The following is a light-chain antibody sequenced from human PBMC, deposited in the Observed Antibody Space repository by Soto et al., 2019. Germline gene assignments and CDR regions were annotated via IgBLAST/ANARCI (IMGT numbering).Light chain of an antibody. Sequence: QSVLTQPASVSGSPGQSITISCTGTSSDVGAYKYVSWYQQHPGKAPKLMIYEATNRPSGVSDRFSGSKSGNTASLTIYGLQAEDEADYYCSSYTRRTTWVFGGGTQLTVL. V-gene: IGLV2-14*01. CDR3: SSYTRRTTWV. CDR2: EAT. J-gene: IGLJ3*02. CDR1: SSDVGAYKY.